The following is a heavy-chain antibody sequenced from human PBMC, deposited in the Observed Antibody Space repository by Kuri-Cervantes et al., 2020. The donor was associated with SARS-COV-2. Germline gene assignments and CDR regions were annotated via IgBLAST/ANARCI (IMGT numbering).Heavy chain of an antibody. CDR3: AKDDGGSFGLFDN. D-gene: IGHD1-26*01. CDR2: VRSDGSNK. J-gene: IGHJ4*02. V-gene: IGHV3-30*02. CDR1: GFIFSSYG. Sequence: GESLKFSGAASGFIFSSYGMHWVRQAPGKGLEWVAFVRSDGSNKHYTDSVKGRFTISRDNSKNTLYLQMNSLRPEDTAVYYCAKDDGGSFGLFDNWGQGILVTVSS.